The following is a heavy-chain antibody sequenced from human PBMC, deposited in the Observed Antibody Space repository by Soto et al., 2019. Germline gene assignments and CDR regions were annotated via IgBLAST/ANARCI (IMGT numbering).Heavy chain of an antibody. CDR2: ISYDGSDK. CDR1: GFTFSKYG. V-gene: IGHV3-30*18. Sequence: QEQLVESGGGVVQPGRSKRLSCAASGFTFSKYGIHWVRQAPGKGLEWITVISYDGSDKYYADSVKGRFIIFRDNSKTTVYLQMNSLRLDDTAIYYCAKGQIVATGRGYYGLDVWGQGTTVTVSS. CDR3: AKGQIVATGRGYYGLDV. J-gene: IGHJ6*02. D-gene: IGHD5-12*01.